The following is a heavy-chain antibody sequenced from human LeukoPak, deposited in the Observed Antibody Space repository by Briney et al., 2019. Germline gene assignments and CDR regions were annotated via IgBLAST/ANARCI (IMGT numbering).Heavy chain of an antibody. V-gene: IGHV4-4*07. CDR1: GGSIGSYY. CDR2: IYSSGIT. J-gene: IGHJ4*02. D-gene: IGHD1-26*01. CDR3: ARVRSGSYYFDY. Sequence: SETLSLTCSVSGGSIGSYYWSWIRQPAGKGLECTGRIYSSGITNYNPSLKSRVTMSVDTSKNQFSLKLNSVTAADTAFYYCARVRSGSYYFDYWGQGTLVTVSS.